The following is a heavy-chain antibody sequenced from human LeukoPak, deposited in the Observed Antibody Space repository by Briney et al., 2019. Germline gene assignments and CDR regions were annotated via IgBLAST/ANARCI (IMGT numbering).Heavy chain of an antibody. J-gene: IGHJ4*02. CDR1: GGSFSGYY. V-gene: IGHV4-34*01. D-gene: IGHD6-13*01. CDR3: AVERPGIAAAGILGY. CDR2: INHSGST. Sequence: SETLSLTCAVYGGSFSGYYWSWIRQPPGKGLEWIGEINHSGSTNYNPSLKSRVTISVDTSKNQFSLKLSPVTAADTAVYYCAVERPGIAAAGILGYWGQGTLVTVSS.